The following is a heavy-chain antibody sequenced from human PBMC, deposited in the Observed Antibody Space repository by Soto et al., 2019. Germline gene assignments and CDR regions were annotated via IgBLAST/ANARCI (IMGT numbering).Heavy chain of an antibody. J-gene: IGHJ4*02. Sequence: GGSLRLSCAVPKFTFSNYWMHWVRQVPGRGLVWVSRIDTDGSTTSYADFAKGRFTISRDNAKSTLSLQMNSLRAEDTAIYYCACSRRPARLGPKGAIDYWGQGTLVSVSS. V-gene: IGHV3-74*01. CDR2: IDTDGSTT. CDR1: KFTFSNYW. CDR3: ACSRRPARLGPKGAIDY. D-gene: IGHD2-15*01.